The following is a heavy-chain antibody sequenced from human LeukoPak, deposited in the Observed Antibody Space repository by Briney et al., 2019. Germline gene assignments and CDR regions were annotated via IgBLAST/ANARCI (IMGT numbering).Heavy chain of an antibody. CDR1: GYTFTSYG. CDR2: IRAYNGNT. V-gene: IGHV1-18*01. CDR3: AREGCSSTSTRSYCERAFDI. Sequence: GASVKVSCKASGYTFTSYGISWVRQAPGQGLEWMGWIRAYNGNTNYAQKLQGRVTMTTDTSTSTAYMELRSLRSEDTAVYYCAREGCSSTSTRSYCERAFDIWGQGTMVTVSS. D-gene: IGHD2-2*01. J-gene: IGHJ3*02.